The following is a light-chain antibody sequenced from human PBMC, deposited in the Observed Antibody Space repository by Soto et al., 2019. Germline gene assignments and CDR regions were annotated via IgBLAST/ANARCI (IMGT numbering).Light chain of an antibody. CDR2: DAS. J-gene: IGKJ2*01. V-gene: IGKV1-33*01. CDR3: QQYDNLRPT. CDR1: QDISNY. Sequence: DIQITHSPSSLSASVGERVTITCQASQDISNYLNWYQLKPGKAPKLLIYDASNLETGVPSRFSGSGSGTDFTFTISSLQPEDIATYYCQQYDNLRPTFGQVTKLEIK.